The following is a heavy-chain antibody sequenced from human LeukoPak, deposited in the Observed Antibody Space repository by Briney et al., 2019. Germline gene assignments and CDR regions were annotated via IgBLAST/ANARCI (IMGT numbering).Heavy chain of an antibody. Sequence: SETLSLTCTVSGGSISSSSYYWGWIRQPPGKGLEWIGGIYYSGSTYYNPSLKSRVTISVDTSKNQFSLKLYSVTAADTAVYYCARHLRGGATTGMDVWGQGTTVTVSS. D-gene: IGHD3-16*01. CDR3: ARHLRGGATTGMDV. V-gene: IGHV4-39*01. J-gene: IGHJ6*02. CDR1: GGSISSSSYY. CDR2: IYYSGST.